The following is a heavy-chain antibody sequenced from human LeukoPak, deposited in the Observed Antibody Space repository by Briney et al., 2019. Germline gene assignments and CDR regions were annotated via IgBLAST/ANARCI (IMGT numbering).Heavy chain of an antibody. CDR2: ITPILGIA. Sequence: SVKVSCRASGGTFSSYAISWVRQAPGQGLEWMGRITPILGIANYAQKFQGRVTITADKSTSTAYMELSSLRSEDTAVYYCARTYSGSYYYYYGMDVWGQGTTVTVSS. J-gene: IGHJ6*02. CDR1: GGTFSSYA. CDR3: ARTYSGSYYYYYGMDV. V-gene: IGHV1-69*04. D-gene: IGHD1-26*01.